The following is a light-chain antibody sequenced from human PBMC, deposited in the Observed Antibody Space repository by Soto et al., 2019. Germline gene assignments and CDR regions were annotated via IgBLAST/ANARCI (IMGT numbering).Light chain of an antibody. V-gene: IGKV1-8*01. Sequence: AIRMTQSPSSLSASTGDRVTITCRASQGISSYLAWYQQKPGKAPKLLIYAAPTLQSGVPSRFSGSGSGTDFTLTISCLQSEDFATYYRQQYYSYPLTFGGGTKVDIK. CDR3: QQYYSYPLT. CDR2: AAP. CDR1: QGISSY. J-gene: IGKJ4*01.